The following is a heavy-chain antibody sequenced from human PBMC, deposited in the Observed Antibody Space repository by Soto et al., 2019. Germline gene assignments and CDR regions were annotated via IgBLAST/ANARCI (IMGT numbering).Heavy chain of an antibody. D-gene: IGHD2-15*01. J-gene: IGHJ4*02. Sequence: SETLSLTCTVSGRSISSGGYYWSWIRQHPGKGLEWIGYIYYSGSTYYNPSLKSRVTISVDTSKNQFSLKLSSVTAADTAVYYCARYCSGGSCYSGMFDYWGQGTLVTVSS. V-gene: IGHV4-31*03. CDR1: GRSISSGGYY. CDR3: ARYCSGGSCYSGMFDY. CDR2: IYYSGST.